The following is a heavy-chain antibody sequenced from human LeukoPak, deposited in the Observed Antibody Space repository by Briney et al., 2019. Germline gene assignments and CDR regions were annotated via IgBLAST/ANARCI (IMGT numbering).Heavy chain of an antibody. J-gene: IGHJ6*03. CDR3: ARDRHYYYDSSGSSYYYYMDA. CDR1: GGTFSSYA. Sequence: SVKVSCKASGGTFSSYAISWVRQAPGQGLEWMGRIIPIFGTANYAQKFQGRVTITTDESTSTAYMELSSLRSEDTAVYYCARDRHYYYDSSGSSYYYYMDAWGKGTTVTVSS. CDR2: IIPIFGTA. V-gene: IGHV1-69*05. D-gene: IGHD3-22*01.